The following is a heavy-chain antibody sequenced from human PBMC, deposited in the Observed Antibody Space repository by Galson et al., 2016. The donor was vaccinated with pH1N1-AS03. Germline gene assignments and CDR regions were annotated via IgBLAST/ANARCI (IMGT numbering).Heavy chain of an antibody. J-gene: IGHJ3*01. V-gene: IGHV2-5*02. CDR1: GFSLTSAKMG. Sequence: PALVKPTQTLTLTCTYSGFSLTSAKMGVGWIRQPPGKALEYLALISWDDSKLYSPPLRSRLTVTKDTSRNQVVLSMTNMQPVVTGTYYCGNSVEGVWGQGIKVTVSS. CDR2: ISWDDSK. CDR3: GNSVEGV.